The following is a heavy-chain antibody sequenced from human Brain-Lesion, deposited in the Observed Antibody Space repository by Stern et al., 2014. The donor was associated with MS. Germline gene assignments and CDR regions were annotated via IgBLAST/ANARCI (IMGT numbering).Heavy chain of an antibody. V-gene: IGHV1-69*06. J-gene: IGHJ5*02. Sequence: VQLVQSGPEVKKPGSSVQVSCKASGGTFGTYPITWLRQAPGQRLEWMGRIIPIFGSPNYAQKFQGRVTITADRSTTTVYMKLSSLKSDDAAVYYCAKDGPALVTNWFDPWGRGTLVTVSS. CDR2: IIPIFGSP. CDR3: AKDGPALVTNWFDP. CDR1: GGTFGTYP. D-gene: IGHD5-18*01.